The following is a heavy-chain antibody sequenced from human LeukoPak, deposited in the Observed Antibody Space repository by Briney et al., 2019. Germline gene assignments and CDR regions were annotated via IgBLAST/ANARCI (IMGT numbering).Heavy chain of an antibody. J-gene: IGHJ4*02. D-gene: IGHD1-26*01. V-gene: IGHV3-23*01. CDR3: ATRGSYFEDF. CDR2: ISGSGGST. CDR1: GFTFSSYA. Sequence: GGSLRLSCAASGFTFSSYAMSWVRQAPGKGLEWVSAISGSGGSTYYADSVKGRLTISRDTSKNMLFLQMNSLRAEDTAVYYCATRGSYFEDFWGQGTLVTVSS.